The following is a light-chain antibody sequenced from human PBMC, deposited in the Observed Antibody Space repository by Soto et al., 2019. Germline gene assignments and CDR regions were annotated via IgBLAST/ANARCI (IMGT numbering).Light chain of an antibody. V-gene: IGLV1-44*01. J-gene: IGLJ3*02. CDR1: NSNIGSNP. Sequence: QSALTQPPSASGTPGQRVIISCSGSNSNIGSNPVSWYQQVPGTAPKVLIFNSDQRPSGVPDRFSGSKSVTSASLVITGLQSEDEGNYYCASWDDSLDGRLFGGGTKLTVL. CDR3: ASWDDSLDGRL. CDR2: NSD.